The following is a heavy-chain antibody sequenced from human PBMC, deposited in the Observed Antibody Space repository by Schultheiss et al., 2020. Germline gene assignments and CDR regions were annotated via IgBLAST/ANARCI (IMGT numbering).Heavy chain of an antibody. J-gene: IGHJ4*02. CDR3: ASEAVGATY. CDR1: GFTFSSYS. CDR2: ISSSSSTI. V-gene: IGHV3-48*02. Sequence: GGSLRLSCAASGFTFSSYSMNWVRQAPGKGLEWVSYISSSSSTIYYADSVKGRFTISRDNAKNSLYLQINSLRDEDTAVYYCASEAVGATYWGQGTLVAVCS. D-gene: IGHD1-26*01.